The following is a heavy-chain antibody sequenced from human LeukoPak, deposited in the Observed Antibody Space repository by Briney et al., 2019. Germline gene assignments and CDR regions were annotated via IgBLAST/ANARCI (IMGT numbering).Heavy chain of an antibody. CDR2: INTNTGNP. Sequence: GASVKVSCKASGYTFTSYAMNWVRQAPGQGLEWMGWINTNTGNPTYAQGFTGRFVFSLDTSVSTAYLQISSLKAEDTAVYYCARDPRIAVAGTPRFYYYYYMDVWGKGTTVTVSS. J-gene: IGHJ6*03. V-gene: IGHV7-4-1*02. CDR3: ARDPRIAVAGTPRFYYYYYMDV. D-gene: IGHD6-19*01. CDR1: GYTFTSYA.